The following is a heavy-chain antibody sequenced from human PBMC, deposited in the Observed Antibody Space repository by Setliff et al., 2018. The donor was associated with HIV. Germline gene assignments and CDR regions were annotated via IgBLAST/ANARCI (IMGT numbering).Heavy chain of an antibody. CDR1: GYTFTSFG. J-gene: IGHJ4*02. CDR2: NSANNGNT. D-gene: IGHD7-27*01. Sequence: ASVKVSCKASGYTFTSFGINWVRQAPGQGLEWMGWNSANNGNTNYAQRLHDRVTMTTDTSTSTVYVELRSLRSDDTAVYYCARGGTGRPRPIDYWGQGTLVTVSS. CDR3: ARGGTGRPRPIDY. V-gene: IGHV1-18*01.